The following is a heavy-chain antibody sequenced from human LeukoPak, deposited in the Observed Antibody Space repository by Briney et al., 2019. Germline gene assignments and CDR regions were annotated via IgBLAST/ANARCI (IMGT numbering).Heavy chain of an antibody. CDR1: GGSFSGYY. V-gene: IGHV4-34*01. Sequence: SETLSLTCAVYGGSFSGYYWSWIRQPPGKGLEWIGEIHHSGSTNYNPSLKSRVTISVDTSKNQFSLKLSSVTAADTAVYYCASGYYYDSSGYSYFQHWGQGTLVTVSS. J-gene: IGHJ1*01. D-gene: IGHD3-22*01. CDR3: ASGYYYDSSGYSYFQH. CDR2: IHHSGST.